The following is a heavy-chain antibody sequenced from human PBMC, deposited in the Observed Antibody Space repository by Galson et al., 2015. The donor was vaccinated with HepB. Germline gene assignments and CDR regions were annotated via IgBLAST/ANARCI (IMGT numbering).Heavy chain of an antibody. D-gene: IGHD6-19*01. Sequence: SLRLSCAASGFTFSSYGMHWVRQAPGKGLEWVAVIWYDGSNKYYADSVKGRFTISRDNSKNTPYLQMNSLRAEDTAVYYCARDRYLDYINGWNCWGQGSLVTVPS. CDR3: ARDRYLDYINGWNC. CDR1: GFTFSSYG. J-gene: IGHJ4*02. V-gene: IGHV3-33*01. CDR2: IWYDGSNK.